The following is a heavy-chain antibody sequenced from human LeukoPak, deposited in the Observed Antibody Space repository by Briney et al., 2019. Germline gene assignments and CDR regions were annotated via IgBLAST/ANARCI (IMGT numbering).Heavy chain of an antibody. CDR3: AREGAGRDGYNLSYFDY. CDR2: ISYDGSNK. J-gene: IGHJ4*02. D-gene: IGHD5-24*01. Sequence: GGSLRLSCAASGFTFSSYAMHWVRQAPGKGLEWVAVISYDGSNKYYADSVKGRFTISRDNSKNTLYLQMNSLRAEDTAVYYCAREGAGRDGYNLSYFDYWGQGTLVTVSS. V-gene: IGHV3-30*04. CDR1: GFTFSSYA.